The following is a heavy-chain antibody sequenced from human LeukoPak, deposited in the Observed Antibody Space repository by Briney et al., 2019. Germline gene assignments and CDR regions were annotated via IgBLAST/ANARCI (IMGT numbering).Heavy chain of an antibody. J-gene: IGHJ4*02. Sequence: PGGSLRLSCAASGFTFSSYSMNWVRQAPGKGLEWVSSISSSSSYIYYADSVKGRFTISRDNAKNSLYLQMNSLRAEDTAVYYCARDQSEEATLDYWGQGTLVTVSS. V-gene: IGHV3-21*01. CDR1: GFTFSSYS. CDR2: ISSSSSYI. D-gene: IGHD1-26*01. CDR3: ARDQSEEATLDY.